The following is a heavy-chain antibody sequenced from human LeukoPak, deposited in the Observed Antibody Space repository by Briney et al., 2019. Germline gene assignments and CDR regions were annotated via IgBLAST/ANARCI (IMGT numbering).Heavy chain of an antibody. CDR1: GFIISTYD. CDR3: ARAAYDSSGYLTL. Sequence: GGSLRLSCAASGFIISTYDKQGVRQAPGKGLEWVAVVSYDGSNIYHAASVQGRFTISRDNSKNTLFLQMNSLRAEDTAVYYCARAAYDSSGYLTLWGQGTLVTVSS. CDR2: VSYDGSNI. J-gene: IGHJ4*02. V-gene: IGHV3-30*03. D-gene: IGHD3-22*01.